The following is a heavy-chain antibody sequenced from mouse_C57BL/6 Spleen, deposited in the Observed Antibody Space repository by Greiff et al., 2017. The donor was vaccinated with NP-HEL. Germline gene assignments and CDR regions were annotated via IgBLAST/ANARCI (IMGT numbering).Heavy chain of an antibody. D-gene: IGHD2-2*01. CDR2: IDPGDGDT. V-gene: IGHV14-2*01. J-gene: IGHJ3*01. Sequence: EVQLQQSGAELVKPGASVKLSCTASGFNFTGYYMPWVKQRPEQGLEWIGRIDPGDGDTKYPAKFKGKATITADTSSNTPYLQLSSLTSEDTAVYYCARSPGCPWFAYWGQGTLVTVSA. CDR1: GFNFTGYY. CDR3: ARSPGCPWFAY.